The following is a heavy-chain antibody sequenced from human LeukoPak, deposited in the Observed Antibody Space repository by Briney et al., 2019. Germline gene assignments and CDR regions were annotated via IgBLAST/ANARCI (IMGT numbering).Heavy chain of an antibody. CDR3: ARSIRYFDWLSQYYFDY. CDR2: IYYSGSA. Sequence: SETLSLTCTVSGGSINNYYWNWIRQPPGKGLEWIGYIYYSGSASYNPSLKSRVTISVDTSKSQFSLKLSSVTAADTAVYYCARSIRYFDWLSQYYFDYWGQGTLVTVSS. D-gene: IGHD3-9*01. CDR1: GGSINNYY. J-gene: IGHJ4*02. V-gene: IGHV4-59*08.